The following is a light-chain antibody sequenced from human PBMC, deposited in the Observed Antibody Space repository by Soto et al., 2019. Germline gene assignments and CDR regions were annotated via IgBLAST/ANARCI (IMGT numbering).Light chain of an antibody. CDR3: QTWATGIRV. CDR1: SGHSSYP. J-gene: IGLJ2*01. V-gene: IGLV4-69*01. Sequence: QLVLTQSPSASASLGASVKITCTLSSGHSSYPIAWHQQQPDKGPRYLMKLNSDGSHSKGDGIPDRFSGSSSGAERYLTISRLQSEDEADYYCQTWATGIRVFGGGTKLTVL. CDR2: LNSDGSH.